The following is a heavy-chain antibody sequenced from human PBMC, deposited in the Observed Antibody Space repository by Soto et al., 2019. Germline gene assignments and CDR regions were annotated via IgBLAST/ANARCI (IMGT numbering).Heavy chain of an antibody. V-gene: IGHV4-61*01. Sequence: SETLSLTCTVSCGSVSSGSYYWSWIRQPPGKGLEWIGYFYYTGITNYNPSLKSRVTISGDSSKNQFSLKLSSVTAADTAVYFCARDRYSSGYYDYWGQGTLVTVSS. CDR1: CGSVSSGSYY. J-gene: IGHJ4*02. CDR2: FYYTGIT. CDR3: ARDRYSSGYYDY. D-gene: IGHD6-19*01.